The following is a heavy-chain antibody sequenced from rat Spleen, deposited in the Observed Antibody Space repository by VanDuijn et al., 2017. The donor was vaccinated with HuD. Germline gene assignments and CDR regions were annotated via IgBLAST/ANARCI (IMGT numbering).Heavy chain of an antibody. CDR3: ARRNSGIFDY. J-gene: IGHJ2*01. V-gene: IGHV5-29*01. D-gene: IGHD4-4*01. CDR1: GFTFSDYY. Sequence: EVQLVESDGGLVQPGRSLKLSCAASGFTFSDYYMAWFRQAPTKGLEWVASISYDGLVPYYRDSVKGRCTISRDNSESTLYLQMDSLRSEDTATYYCARRNSGIFDYWGQGVMVTVSS. CDR2: ISYDGLVP.